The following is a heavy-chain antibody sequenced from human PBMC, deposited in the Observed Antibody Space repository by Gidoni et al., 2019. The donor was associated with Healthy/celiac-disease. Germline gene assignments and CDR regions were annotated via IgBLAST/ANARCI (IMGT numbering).Heavy chain of an antibody. J-gene: IGHJ4*02. CDR3: ARDNTGQSTDYDFWSGYYPSFDY. Sequence: QVQLVESGGGVVQPGRSLRLPCAASGFTFSSYAMHWVRQAPGKGLEWVAVISYDGSNKYYADSVKGRFTISRDNSKNTLYLQMNSLRAEDTAVYYCARDNTGQSTDYDFWSGYYPSFDYWGQGTLVTVSS. CDR1: GFTFSSYA. D-gene: IGHD3-3*01. CDR2: ISYDGSNK. V-gene: IGHV3-30-3*01.